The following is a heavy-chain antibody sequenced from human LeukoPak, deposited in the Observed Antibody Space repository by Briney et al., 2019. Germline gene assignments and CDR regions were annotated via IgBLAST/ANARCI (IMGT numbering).Heavy chain of an antibody. CDR3: ARDPYYDILTGHGGYYGMDV. CDR1: GFTFSSYS. D-gene: IGHD3-9*01. Sequence: GGSLRLSCAASGFTFSSYSMNWVRQAPGKGLEWVSSISSSSSYIYYADSVKGRFTISRDNAKNSLYLQMYSLRAEDTAVYYCARDPYYDILTGHGGYYGMDVWGQGTTVTVSS. CDR2: ISSSSSYI. J-gene: IGHJ6*02. V-gene: IGHV3-21*01.